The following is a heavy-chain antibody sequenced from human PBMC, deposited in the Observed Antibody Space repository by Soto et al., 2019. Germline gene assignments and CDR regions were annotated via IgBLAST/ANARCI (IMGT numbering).Heavy chain of an antibody. Sequence: GGSLRLSCAASGFTFSTYTMNWVRQAPGKGLEWVSSISSSSSYTYYADSVKGRFTISRDNAKNSLYLQMNSLRAEDTAVYYCAREITGYGSLTYFDYWGQGTLGTVSS. CDR2: ISSSSSYT. D-gene: IGHD3-10*01. CDR3: AREITGYGSLTYFDY. V-gene: IGHV3-21*01. J-gene: IGHJ4*02. CDR1: GFTFSTYT.